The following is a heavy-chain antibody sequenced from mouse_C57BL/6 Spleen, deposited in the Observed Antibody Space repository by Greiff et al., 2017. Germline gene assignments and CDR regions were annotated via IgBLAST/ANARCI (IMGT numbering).Heavy chain of an antibody. CDR2: ISSGGSYT. D-gene: IGHD2-2*01. CDR1: GFTFSSYG. V-gene: IGHV5-6*02. Sequence: EVMLVESGGDLVKPGGSLKLSCAASGFTFSSYGMSWVRQTPDKRLEWVATISSGGSYTYYPDSVKGRFTISRDNAKNTLYLKMSSLKSEDTAMDYCARHGGYDVGDDYWGQGTTLTVSS. CDR3: ARHGGYDVGDDY. J-gene: IGHJ2*01.